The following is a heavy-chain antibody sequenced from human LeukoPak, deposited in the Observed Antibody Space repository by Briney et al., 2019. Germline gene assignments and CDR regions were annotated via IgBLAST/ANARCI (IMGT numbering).Heavy chain of an antibody. V-gene: IGHV3-13*01. J-gene: IGHJ3*01. CDR1: GSTFSNYE. Sequence: GGSLRLSCAASGSTFSNYEMHWVRLVLGKGLEWVSAIGTAGNTFYAGSVKGRFTISRENAKNSFYLQMNSLRAGDTAVYYCAREGSLSSSDAFDVWGQGTMVTVSS. CDR2: IGTAGNT. CDR3: AREGSLSSSDAFDV. D-gene: IGHD6-6*01.